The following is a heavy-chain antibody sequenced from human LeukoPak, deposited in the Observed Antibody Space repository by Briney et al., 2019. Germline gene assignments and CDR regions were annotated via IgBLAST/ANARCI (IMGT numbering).Heavy chain of an antibody. J-gene: IGHJ4*02. Sequence: GGSLRLSCAASGFTVSSNYMSWVRQAPGKGLEWVSVIYSGGSTYYADSVKGRFTISRDNSKNTLYLQMNSLRAEDTALYYCAKASSYYGSGSYYDYWGQGTLVTVSS. V-gene: IGHV3-53*05. D-gene: IGHD3-10*01. CDR1: GFTVSSNY. CDR2: IYSGGST. CDR3: AKASSYYGSGSYYDY.